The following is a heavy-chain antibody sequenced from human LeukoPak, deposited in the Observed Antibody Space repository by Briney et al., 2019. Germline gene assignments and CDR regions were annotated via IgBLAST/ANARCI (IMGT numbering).Heavy chain of an antibody. CDR3: ARSGRRWLRYYFDY. Sequence: ASVKVSCKASGYTFTGYYMHWVRQAPGQGLEWMGRINPNSGDTDHAQKFQGRVTMTRDTSISTAYMELSRLRSDDTAVYYCARSGRRWLRYYFDYWGQGTLVTVSS. J-gene: IGHJ4*02. V-gene: IGHV1-2*06. D-gene: IGHD6-19*01. CDR2: INPNSGDT. CDR1: GYTFTGYY.